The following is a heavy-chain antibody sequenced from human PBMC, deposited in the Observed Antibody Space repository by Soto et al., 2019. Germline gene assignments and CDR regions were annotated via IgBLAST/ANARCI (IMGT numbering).Heavy chain of an antibody. CDR3: ARPVVGSMYYFDY. Sequence: SETLSLTCTVSGGSVSSSGYYWGWIRQPPGRGLEWIGSIYYDGSTYYNPSLKSRVTISVDTSKNQFSLKLTSVTAADTAVYYCARPVVGSMYYFDYWGQGTLVTVSS. V-gene: IGHV4-39*01. CDR1: GGSVSSSGYY. D-gene: IGHD2-15*01. CDR2: IYYDGST. J-gene: IGHJ4*02.